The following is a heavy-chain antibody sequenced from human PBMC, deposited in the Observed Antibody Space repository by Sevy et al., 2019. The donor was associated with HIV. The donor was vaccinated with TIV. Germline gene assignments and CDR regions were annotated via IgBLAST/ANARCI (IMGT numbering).Heavy chain of an antibody. Sequence: SQTLSLTCVISGDSVSSNTVTWNWIRQSPSRGLEWLGRTYYRSKWFNEYAVSVESRITINPDTSKNQVSLQLSSVTPEDTAVYYCARGVLGSGWLNWGQGILVTVSS. CDR3: ARGVLGSGWLN. D-gene: IGHD6-19*01. CDR2: TYYRSKWFN. J-gene: IGHJ4*02. V-gene: IGHV6-1*01. CDR1: GDSVSSNTVT.